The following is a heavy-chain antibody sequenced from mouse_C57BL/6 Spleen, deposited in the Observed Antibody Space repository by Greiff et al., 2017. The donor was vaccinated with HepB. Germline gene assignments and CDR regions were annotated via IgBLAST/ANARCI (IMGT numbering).Heavy chain of an antibody. V-gene: IGHV5-9-1*02. Sequence: EVKVVDSGAGLVKPGGSLKLSCAASGFTFSSYAMSWVRQTPEKRLEWVAYISSGGDYIYYADTVKGRFTISRDNARNTLYLQMSSLKSEDTAMYYCTREDDYDAMDYWGQGTSVTVSS. J-gene: IGHJ4*01. CDR2: ISSGGDYI. CDR3: TREDDYDAMDY. CDR1: GFTFSSYA.